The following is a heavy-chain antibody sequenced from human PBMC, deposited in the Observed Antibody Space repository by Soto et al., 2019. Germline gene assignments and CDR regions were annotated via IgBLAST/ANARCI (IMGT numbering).Heavy chain of an antibody. CDR3: ARARITMGREVIKYNMDV. V-gene: IGHV4-59*01. Sequence: QVQLQESGPGLVKPSETLSLTCTVSGGSISSYYWSWIRRPPGKGLEWIGYIYNSGSTHSNPSLQSRVTISVDTSKNQFSLKLSSVTAADTGIYYCARARITMGREVIKYNMDVWGQGTTVIVSS. J-gene: IGHJ6*02. CDR2: IYNSGST. CDR1: GGSISSYY. D-gene: IGHD3-10*01.